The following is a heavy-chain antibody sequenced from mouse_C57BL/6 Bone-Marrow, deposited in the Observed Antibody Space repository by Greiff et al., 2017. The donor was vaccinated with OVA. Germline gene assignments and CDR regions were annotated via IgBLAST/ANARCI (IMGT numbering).Heavy chain of an antibody. CDR3: ASRWLPLPYYFDY. Sequence: VQLQQSGPELVKPGASVKMSCKASGYTFTDYNMHWVKQSHGKSLEWIGYINPNNGGTSYNQKFKGKATLTVNKSSSTAYMELRSLTSEDSAVYYWASRWLPLPYYFDYWGQGTTLTVSS. D-gene: IGHD2-3*01. CDR2: INPNNGGT. J-gene: IGHJ2*01. V-gene: IGHV1-22*01. CDR1: GYTFTDYN.